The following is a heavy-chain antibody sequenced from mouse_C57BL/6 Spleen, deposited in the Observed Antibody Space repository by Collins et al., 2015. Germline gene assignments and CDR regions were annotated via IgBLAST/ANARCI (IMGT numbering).Heavy chain of an antibody. D-gene: IGHD2-1*01. CDR2: INSDGSAI. CDR3: MRYGNYWYFDV. V-gene: IGHV11-2*02. CDR1: GFTFSGFW. Sequence: EVQLLETGGGLVQPGGSRGLSCEGSGFTFSGFWMSWVRQTPGKTLEWIGDINSDGSAINYAPSIKDRFTIFRDNDKSTLYLQMSNVRSEDTATYFCMRYGNYWYFDVWGGRDHGHRLL. J-gene: IGHJ1*01.